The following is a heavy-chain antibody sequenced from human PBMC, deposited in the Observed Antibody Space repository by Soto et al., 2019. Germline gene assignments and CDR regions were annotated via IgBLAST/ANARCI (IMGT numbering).Heavy chain of an antibody. D-gene: IGHD3-10*01. CDR3: ARVREGSGSYRQYDY. Sequence: ASVKVCLKASGYTLAGYDLNWVRLATGQGLEWMGWMNPNSGNTGYAQKFQGRVTMTRNTSISTAYMELSSLRSEDTAVYYCARVREGSGSYRQYDYWGQGTLVTVSS. V-gene: IGHV1-8*01. J-gene: IGHJ4*02. CDR2: MNPNSGNT. CDR1: GYTLAGYD.